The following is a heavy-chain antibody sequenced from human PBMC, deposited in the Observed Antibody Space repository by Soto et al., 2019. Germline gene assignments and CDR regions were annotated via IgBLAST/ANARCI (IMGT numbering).Heavy chain of an antibody. V-gene: IGHV3-21*04. D-gene: IGHD3-10*01. CDR2: ISSSSSYI. CDR3: AKVPLRAGHYYGMDV. CDR1: GFTFSSYS. J-gene: IGHJ6*02. Sequence: PGGSLRLSCAASGFTFSSYSMNWVRQAPGKGLEWVSSISSSSSYIYYADSVKGRFTISRDNAKNSLYLQMNSLRAEDTAVYYCAKVPLRAGHYYGMDVWGQGPTVTVSS.